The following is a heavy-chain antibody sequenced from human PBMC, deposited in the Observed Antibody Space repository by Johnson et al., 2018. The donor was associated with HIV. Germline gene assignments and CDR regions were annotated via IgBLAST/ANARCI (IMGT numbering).Heavy chain of an antibody. CDR1: GFTFSSYG. J-gene: IGHJ3*02. CDR3: ARDSGAPGNDAFDI. V-gene: IGHV3-30*03. Sequence: QMLLVESGGGVVQPGRSLRLSCAASGFTFSSYGMHWVRQAPGKGLEWVAVISYDGSNKYYADSVKGRFTISRDNSKNTLYLQMNSLRPEDTALYFCARDSGAPGNDAFDIWGQGTMVTISS. CDR2: ISYDGSNK. D-gene: IGHD1-26*01.